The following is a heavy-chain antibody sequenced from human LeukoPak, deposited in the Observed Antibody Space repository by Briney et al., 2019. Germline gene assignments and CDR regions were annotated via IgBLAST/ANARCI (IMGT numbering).Heavy chain of an antibody. V-gene: IGHV1-18*01. CDR3: ARDRDIIAVPRTRLDF. J-gene: IGHJ4*02. Sequence: VKVSCKASGYVFNLFGFSWVRQAPGQGLEWMGWISGYNGDTIYAQKFQDRVTMTMDLTTKTAYMELRSLRSDDTAMYYCARDRDIIAVPRTRLDFWGQGTLVIVSP. CDR2: ISGYNGDT. D-gene: IGHD6-19*01. CDR1: GYVFNLFG.